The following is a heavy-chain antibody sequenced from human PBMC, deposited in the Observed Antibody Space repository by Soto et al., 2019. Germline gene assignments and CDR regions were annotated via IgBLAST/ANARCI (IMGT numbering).Heavy chain of an antibody. V-gene: IGHV3-7*01. Sequence: GGSLRLSCAASGFSFSDSWMDWVRQAPGKGPEWVANIKEDGSEKNYVDSVKGRFTISRDNAKNSLYLQMNSLRAEDTAVYYCASFGRHGWGQGTTVTVSS. CDR1: GFSFSDSW. CDR3: ASFGRHG. CDR2: IKEDGSEK. J-gene: IGHJ6*02. D-gene: IGHD3-16*01.